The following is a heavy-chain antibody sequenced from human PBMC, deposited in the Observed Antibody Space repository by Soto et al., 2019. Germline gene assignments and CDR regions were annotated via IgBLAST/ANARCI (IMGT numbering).Heavy chain of an antibody. CDR2: NSGSGGST. CDR1: AFTFSSYT. J-gene: IGHJ4*02. CDR3: AKDMVRGVTPRDWFDY. V-gene: IGHV3-23*01. Sequence: GGSLRLSCPASAFTFSSYTMSWVRQAPGKGLEWVSANSGSGGSTYYADSVKGRFTISRDNSKNTLYLQMNSLRAEDTAVYYCAKDMVRGVTPRDWFDYWGQGTLVTVSS. D-gene: IGHD3-10*01.